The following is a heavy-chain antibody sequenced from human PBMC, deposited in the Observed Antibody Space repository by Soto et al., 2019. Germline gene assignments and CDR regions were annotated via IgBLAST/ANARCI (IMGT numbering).Heavy chain of an antibody. CDR1: GGSISSYY. CDR3: ARDRSRGVVRLFDAFDI. Sequence: QVQLQESGPGLVKPSETLSLTCTVSGGSISSYYWSWIRQPPGKGLEWIGYIYYSGSTNYNPSLKSRVTISVDTSKNQFSLKLSSMTAADTAVYYCARDRSRGVVRLFDAFDIWGQGTMVTVSS. D-gene: IGHD2-15*01. V-gene: IGHV4-59*01. J-gene: IGHJ3*02. CDR2: IYYSGST.